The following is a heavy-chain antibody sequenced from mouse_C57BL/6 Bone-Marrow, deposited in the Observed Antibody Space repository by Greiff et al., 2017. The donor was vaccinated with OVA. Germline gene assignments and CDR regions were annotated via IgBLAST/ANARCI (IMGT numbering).Heavy chain of an antibody. J-gene: IGHJ4*01. CDR3: ARLTTVVAIYAMDY. CDR1: GFTFSSYA. Sequence: EVKLVESGGGLVKPGGSLKLSCAASGFTFSSYAMSWVRQTPEKRLEWVATISDGGSYTYYPDNVTGRFTISRDNAKNNLYLQMSHLKSEDTAMYYCARLTTVVAIYAMDYWGQGTSVTVSS. CDR2: ISDGGSYT. D-gene: IGHD1-1*01. V-gene: IGHV5-4*03.